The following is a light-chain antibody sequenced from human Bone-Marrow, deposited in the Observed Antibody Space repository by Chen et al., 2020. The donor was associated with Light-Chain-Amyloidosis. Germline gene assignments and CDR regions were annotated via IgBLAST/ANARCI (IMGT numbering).Light chain of an antibody. CDR3: SSYTKSDTLEWV. CDR2: DVS. Sequence: QSALTQPASVSGSPGQSITISCTGTSSDLGGYNYVSWYQHHPGKAPKLMIYDVSNRPSGVSNRFSGSKSGNTASLTISGLQPDDEAHYYCSSYTKSDTLEWVFGGGTKVTVL. J-gene: IGLJ3*02. V-gene: IGLV2-14*03. CDR1: SSDLGGYNY.